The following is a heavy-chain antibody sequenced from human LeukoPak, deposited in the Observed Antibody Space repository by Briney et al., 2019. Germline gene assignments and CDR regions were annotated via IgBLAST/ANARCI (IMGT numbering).Heavy chain of an antibody. J-gene: IGHJ4*02. CDR1: GFTFSGYY. D-gene: IGHD3-3*01. CDR2: ISSSSSYT. V-gene: IGHV3-11*06. CDR3: AREVTIFGVVPGDY. Sequence: GGSLRLSCAASGFTFSGYYMSWIRQAPGKGLEWVSYISSSSSYTNYADSVKGRFTISRDNDKNSLYLQKNSLRAEDTAVYYCAREVTIFGVVPGDYWGQGTLVTVSS.